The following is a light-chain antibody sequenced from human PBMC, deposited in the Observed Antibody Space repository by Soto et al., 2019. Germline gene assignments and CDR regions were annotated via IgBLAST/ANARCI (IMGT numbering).Light chain of an antibody. V-gene: IGKV1-5*03. CDR3: QQYNSYSGT. Sequence: DIPMTQSPSTLSASVGDRVTITCRASQSINNYLAWYQQKPGKAPKLLIYKASSLESGVPSRFSGSGSGTEFTLTISSLQPDDLATYFCQQYNSYSGTFGQGTKLEIK. J-gene: IGKJ2*01. CDR2: KAS. CDR1: QSINNY.